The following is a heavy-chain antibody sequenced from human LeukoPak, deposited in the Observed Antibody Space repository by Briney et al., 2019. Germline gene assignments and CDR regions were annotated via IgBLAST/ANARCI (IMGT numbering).Heavy chain of an antibody. Sequence: ASVKVSCKASGYTFTGYYMHWVRQAPGQGLEWMGIINPSGGSTSYAQKFQGRVTMTRDTSTSTVYMELSSLRSEDTAVYYCARPNIVGATVGAFDIWGQGTMVTVSS. CDR2: INPSGGST. V-gene: IGHV1-46*01. CDR1: GYTFTGYY. J-gene: IGHJ3*02. CDR3: ARPNIVGATVGAFDI. D-gene: IGHD1-26*01.